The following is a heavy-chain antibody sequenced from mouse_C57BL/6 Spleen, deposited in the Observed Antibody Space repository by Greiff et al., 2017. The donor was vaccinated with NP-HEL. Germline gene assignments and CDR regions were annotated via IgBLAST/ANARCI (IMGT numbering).Heavy chain of an antibody. V-gene: IGHV1-26*01. Sequence: EVQLQQSGPELVKPGASVKISCKASGYTFTDYYMNWVKQSHGKSLEWIGDINPNNGGTSYNQKFKGKATLTVDKSSSTAYMELRSLTSEDSAVYYCAREGLPRYFDVWGTGTTVTVSS. D-gene: IGHD3-3*01. CDR1: GYTFTDYY. J-gene: IGHJ1*03. CDR2: INPNNGGT. CDR3: AREGLPRYFDV.